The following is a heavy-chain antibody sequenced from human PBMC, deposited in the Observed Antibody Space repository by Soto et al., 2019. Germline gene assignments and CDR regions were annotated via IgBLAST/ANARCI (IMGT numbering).Heavy chain of an antibody. Sequence: QVQLQESGPGLVQPSETLSLTCSVSGGSINSASYHWSWLRQHPGKGLEFIGYIFYTGSTYYNPSLETRLTISADTSKNHVSLRLYAVTAADTAVYYCARLDYGDSAFDSWGRGILVTVSS. D-gene: IGHD4-17*01. V-gene: IGHV4-31*03. CDR2: IFYTGST. J-gene: IGHJ4*02. CDR1: GGSINSASYH. CDR3: ARLDYGDSAFDS.